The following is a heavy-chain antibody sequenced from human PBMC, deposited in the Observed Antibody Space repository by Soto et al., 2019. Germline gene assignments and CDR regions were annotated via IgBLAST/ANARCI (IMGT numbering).Heavy chain of an antibody. D-gene: IGHD6-13*01. V-gene: IGHV3-21*01. CDR1: GFTFSSYS. J-gene: IGHJ4*02. CDR2: ISSSSSYI. Sequence: GESLKISCAASGFTFSSYSMNWVRQAPGKGLEWVSSISSSSSYIYYADSVKGRFTISRDNAKNSLYLQMNSLRAEDTAVYYCARDGGTGVRRAAAPYFDYWGQGTLVTVSS. CDR3: ARDGGTGVRRAAAPYFDY.